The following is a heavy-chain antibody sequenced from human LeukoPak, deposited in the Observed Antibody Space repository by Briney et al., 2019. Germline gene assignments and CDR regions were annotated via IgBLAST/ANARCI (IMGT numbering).Heavy chain of an antibody. CDR1: GFTFSSYE. J-gene: IGHJ6*04. V-gene: IGHV3-48*03. CDR2: ISSSGSTI. D-gene: IGHD3-10*01. Sequence: LPGGSLRLSCAASGFTFSSYEMNWVRQAPGKGLEWVSYISSSGSTIYYADSVKGRFTISRGNAKNSLYLQMNSLRAEDTAVYYCARVPSGSYYGMDVWGKGTTVTVSS. CDR3: ARVPSGSYYGMDV.